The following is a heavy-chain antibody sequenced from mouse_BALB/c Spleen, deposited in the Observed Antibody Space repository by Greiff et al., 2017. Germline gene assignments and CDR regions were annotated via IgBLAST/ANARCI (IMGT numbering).Heavy chain of an antibody. J-gene: IGHJ4*01. Sequence: VQLVESGPGLVAPSQSLSITCTVSGFSLTSYGVHWVRQPPGKGLEWLGVIWAGGSTNYNSALMSRLSISKGNSKSQVFLKMNSLQADDTAMYYCAREGTGTGAMDYWGQGTSVTVSS. CDR2: IWAGGST. CDR3: AREGTGTGAMDY. V-gene: IGHV2-9*02. CDR1: GFSLTSYG. D-gene: IGHD4-1*01.